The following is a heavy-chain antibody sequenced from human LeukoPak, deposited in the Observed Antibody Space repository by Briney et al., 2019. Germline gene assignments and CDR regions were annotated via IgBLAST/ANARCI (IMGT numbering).Heavy chain of an antibody. J-gene: IGHJ6*03. CDR2: ISYNSRSI. CDR3: ARDRGLAYYMDV. D-gene: IGHD3-10*01. CDR1: GFIFSTYE. Sequence: GGSLRLSCAASGFIFSTYEMNWARQAPGKGLEWLSYISYNSRSIYYADSVKGRFTISRDNAKNSLYLQMNSLRAEDTAVYYCARDRGLAYYMDVWGKGTTVTISS. V-gene: IGHV3-48*03.